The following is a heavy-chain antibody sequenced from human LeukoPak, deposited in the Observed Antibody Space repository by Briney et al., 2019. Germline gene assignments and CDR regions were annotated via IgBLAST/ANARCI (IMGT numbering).Heavy chain of an antibody. CDR2: IKQDGSEK. CDR3: AKDGLLWFGVPYYYGMDV. D-gene: IGHD3-10*01. V-gene: IGHV3-7*03. CDR1: GFTFSNYW. J-gene: IGHJ6*02. Sequence: GGSLRLSCAASGFTFSNYWMSWVRQAPGKGLEWVANIKQDGSEKYYVDSVKGRFTISRDNAKNSLYLQMNSLRAEDTAVYYCAKDGLLWFGVPYYYGMDVWGQGTTVTVSS.